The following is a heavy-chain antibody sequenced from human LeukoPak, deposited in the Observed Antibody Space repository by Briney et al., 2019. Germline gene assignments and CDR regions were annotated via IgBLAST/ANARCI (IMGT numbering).Heavy chain of an antibody. CDR3: ARVLRIFDY. Sequence: ASVKVSCKASGYTFTTYYMHWVRQAPGQGLEWMGIINPSDGSTSYARKFQGRVTMTRDTSTSTVYMELSSLRSEDTALYYCARVLRIFDYWGQGTLVTVSS. D-gene: IGHD2-15*01. CDR2: INPSDGST. V-gene: IGHV1-46*01. CDR1: GYTFTTYY. J-gene: IGHJ4*02.